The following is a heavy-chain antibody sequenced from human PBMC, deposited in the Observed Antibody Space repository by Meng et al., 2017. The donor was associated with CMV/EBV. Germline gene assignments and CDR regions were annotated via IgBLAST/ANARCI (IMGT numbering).Heavy chain of an antibody. CDR1: GYTFTSYY. CDR3: ARDRVPCSSTSCYLDY. J-gene: IGHJ4*02. CDR2: INPSGGST. Sequence: ASVKVSCKASGYTFTSYYMHWVRQAPGQGLEGMGIINPSGGSTSYAQKFQGRVTMTRDTSTSTVYMELSSLRSEDTAVYYCARDRVPCSSTSCYLDYWGQGTLVTVSS. D-gene: IGHD2-2*01. V-gene: IGHV1-46*01.